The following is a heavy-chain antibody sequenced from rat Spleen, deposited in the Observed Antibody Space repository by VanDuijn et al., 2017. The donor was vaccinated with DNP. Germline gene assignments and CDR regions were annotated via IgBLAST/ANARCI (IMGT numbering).Heavy chain of an antibody. V-gene: IGHV5-7*01. D-gene: IGHD1-11*01. Sequence: EVQLVESGGGLVQPGKSLKLSCAASGFTFRDYYMAWVRQAPKKGLEWVASIGFDGSRIYYRDSVKGRFTLSRDNAKSTLYLQMDSLRSEETATYYCAKAGGYSPWYFDYWGQGVMVTVSS. J-gene: IGHJ2*01. CDR2: IGFDGSRI. CDR3: AKAGGYSPWYFDY. CDR1: GFTFRDYY.